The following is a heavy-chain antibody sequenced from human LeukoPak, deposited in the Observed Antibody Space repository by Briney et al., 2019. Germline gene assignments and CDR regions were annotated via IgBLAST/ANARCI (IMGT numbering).Heavy chain of an antibody. CDR3: ARHVVIVATTSLWSTVTKSSYFDY. D-gene: IGHD5-12*01. CDR1: GYSISSGYY. J-gene: IGHJ4*02. Sequence: PSETLSLTCTVSGYSISSGYYWGWIRQPPGKGLEWIGSIYHSGSTYYNPSLKSRVTISVDTSKNQFSLKLSSVTAADTAVYYCARHVVIVATTSLWSTVTKSSYFDYWGQGTLVTVSS. V-gene: IGHV4-38-2*02. CDR2: IYHSGST.